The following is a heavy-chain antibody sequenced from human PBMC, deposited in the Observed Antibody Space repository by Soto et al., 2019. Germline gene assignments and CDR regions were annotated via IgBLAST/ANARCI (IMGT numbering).Heavy chain of an antibody. V-gene: IGHV1-69*01. Sequence: QVQLVQSGAEVKKPGSSVKVSCKASVGTFSSYAISWVRQAPGQGPEWMGGIIPIFGTANYARKFQGRVTIPADESRSTAYMELSSLRSEDTAVYYCARPKGRGGGDPAFDYWGQGTLVTVSS. CDR3: ARPKGRGGGDPAFDY. CDR2: IIPIFGTA. CDR1: VGTFSSYA. D-gene: IGHD4-17*01. J-gene: IGHJ4*02.